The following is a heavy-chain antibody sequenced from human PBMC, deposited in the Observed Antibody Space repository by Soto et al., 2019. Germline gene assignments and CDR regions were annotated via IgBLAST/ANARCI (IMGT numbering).Heavy chain of an antibody. D-gene: IGHD6-6*01. J-gene: IGHJ4*02. V-gene: IGHV3-21*01. CDR2: ISSSSSYI. CDR1: GFTFSSYS. CDR3: ATEYSSSSNLYYFDY. Sequence: GGSLRLSCAASGFTFSSYSMNWVRQAPGKGLEWVSSISSSSSYIYYADSVKGRFTISRDNAKNSLYLQMNSLRAEDTAVYYCATEYSSSSNLYYFDYWGQGTLVTVSS.